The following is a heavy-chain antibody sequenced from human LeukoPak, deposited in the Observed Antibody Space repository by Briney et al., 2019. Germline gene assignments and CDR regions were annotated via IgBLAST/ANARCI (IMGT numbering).Heavy chain of an antibody. D-gene: IGHD3-22*01. CDR2: ISGSGGST. J-gene: IGHJ4*02. V-gene: IGHV3-23*01. CDR1: GFTFSSYA. CDR3: AKPASYYDSSGYHFDY. Sequence: GGSLRLSCAASGFTFSSYAMSWVRQAPGKGLEWVSAISGSGGSTYYADSVKGRFTISRDNSKNTLYLQMNSLRAEDTAVYYCAKPASYYDSSGYHFDYWGQGTPVTVSS.